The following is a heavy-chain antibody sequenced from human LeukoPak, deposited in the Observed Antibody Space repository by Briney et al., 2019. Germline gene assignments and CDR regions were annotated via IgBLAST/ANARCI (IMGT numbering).Heavy chain of an antibody. D-gene: IGHD3-22*01. Sequence: SVKVSCKASGGTFSSYAISRVRQAPGQGLEWMGGIIPIFGTANYAQKFQGRVTITADESTSTAYMELSSLRSEDTAVYYRARTPDSSGYYMYYFDYWGQGTLVTVSS. J-gene: IGHJ4*02. CDR2: IIPIFGTA. CDR3: ARTPDSSGYYMYYFDY. V-gene: IGHV1-69*13. CDR1: GGTFSSYA.